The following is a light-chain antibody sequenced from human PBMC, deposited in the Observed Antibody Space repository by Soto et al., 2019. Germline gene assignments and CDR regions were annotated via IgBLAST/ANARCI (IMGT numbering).Light chain of an antibody. Sequence: QSALTQPASVSGSPGQSITISCTGTRSDVGGYNYVSWYQQHPGKAPKLMIYDVSNRPSGVSNRFSGSKSGNTASLTISGRQAEDEADYYCSSYPSSSTLVVFGGGTKLTVL. J-gene: IGLJ2*01. V-gene: IGLV2-14*01. CDR1: RSDVGGYNY. CDR3: SSYPSSSTLVV. CDR2: DVS.